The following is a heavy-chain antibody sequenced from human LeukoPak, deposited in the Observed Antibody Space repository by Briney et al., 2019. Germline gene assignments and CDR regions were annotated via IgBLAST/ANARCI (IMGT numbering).Heavy chain of an antibody. CDR2: IYHTGFT. CDR3: ARDQRCSRYDGGCDQWYFDL. J-gene: IGHJ2*01. V-gene: IGHV4-59*01. CDR1: GGSISGYY. D-gene: IGHD5-12*01. Sequence: PSETLSLTCTFSGGSISGYYWSWLRQPPGKGLEWIGYIYHTGFTDYNPSLRSRLTISIDTFRNQFSLKLTSATAADTAVYYCARDQRCSRYDGGCDQWYFDLWGRGTLVTVSS.